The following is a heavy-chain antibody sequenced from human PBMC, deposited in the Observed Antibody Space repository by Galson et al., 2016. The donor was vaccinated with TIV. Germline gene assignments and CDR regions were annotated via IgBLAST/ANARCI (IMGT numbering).Heavy chain of an antibody. D-gene: IGHD2-2*01. J-gene: IGHJ4*02. V-gene: IGHV3-48*03. Sequence: SLRLSCAASGFTFSSYEMNWVRQAPGKGLEWVSYIIGSGSSTYYADSVKGRFTISRDNAKNSVYLQMNSLRTEDTAVYYCARGRGYCDTTSCYVDYWGQGTLVTVSS. CDR1: GFTFSSYE. CDR3: ARGRGYCDTTSCYVDY. CDR2: IIGSGSST.